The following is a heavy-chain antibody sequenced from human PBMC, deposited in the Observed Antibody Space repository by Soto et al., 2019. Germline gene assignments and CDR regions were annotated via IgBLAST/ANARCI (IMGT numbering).Heavy chain of an antibody. CDR1: GDSFISYA. V-gene: IGHV1-69*12. D-gene: IGHD5-18*01. Sequence: QVQLVQSGAEVRKPGSSVKVSCKVSGDSFISYAISWVRQAPGQGLEWMGGIIPIFGRGNYAQRFQGRVAITEDESTCKFNIEKSGLRSENTGIYYCARYGSTVDTAMVSQYYYGMDVWGQGTTVTVSS. J-gene: IGHJ6*02. CDR3: ARYGSTVDTAMVSQYYYGMDV. CDR2: IIPIFGRG.